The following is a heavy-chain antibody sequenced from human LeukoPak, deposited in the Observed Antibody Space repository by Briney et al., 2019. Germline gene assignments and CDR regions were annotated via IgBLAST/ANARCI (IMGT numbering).Heavy chain of an antibody. CDR3: AREPDIVVVPAALERYYYGMDV. CDR1: GFTFSSYA. Sequence: GGSLRLSCAASGFTFSSYAMSWVRQAPGKGLEWVSAISGSGGSAYYADSVKGRFTISRDNSKNTLYLQMNSLRAEDTAVYYCAREPDIVVVPAALERYYYGMDVWGQGTTVTVSS. J-gene: IGHJ6*02. D-gene: IGHD2-2*01. V-gene: IGHV3-23*01. CDR2: ISGSGGSA.